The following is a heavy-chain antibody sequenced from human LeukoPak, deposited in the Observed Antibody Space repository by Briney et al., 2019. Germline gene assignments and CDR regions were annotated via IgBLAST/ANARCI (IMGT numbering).Heavy chain of an antibody. CDR1: DFTVSDNY. Sequence: GGSLRLSCATSDFTVSDNYMSWVRQAPGRGLEWVSVISDGGVTYYADSVKGRFTISRDDSNDTLYLQMNSLRPEDTAVYYCGGSGSYYTLSYYWGQGTLVTVSS. V-gene: IGHV3-53*01. CDR3: GGSGSYYTLSYY. D-gene: IGHD3-10*01. CDR2: ISDGGVT. J-gene: IGHJ4*02.